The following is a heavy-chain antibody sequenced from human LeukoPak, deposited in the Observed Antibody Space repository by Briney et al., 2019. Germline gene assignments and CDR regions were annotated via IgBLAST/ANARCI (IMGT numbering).Heavy chain of an antibody. CDR3: AREGKLRFLGDRRIDP. D-gene: IGHD3-3*01. CDR2: IYYSGST. V-gene: IGHV4-30-4*08. CDR1: GGSISSGDYY. J-gene: IGHJ5*02. Sequence: PSETLSLTCTVSGGSISSGDYYWSWIRQPPGKGLEWIGYIYYSGSTYYNPSLKSRVTILVDTFKNQFSLKLSSVTAADTAVYYCAREGKLRFLGDRRIDPWGQGTLVTVSS.